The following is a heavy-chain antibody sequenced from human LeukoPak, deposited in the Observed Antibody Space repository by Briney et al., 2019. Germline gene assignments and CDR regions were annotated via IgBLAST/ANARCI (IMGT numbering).Heavy chain of an antibody. V-gene: IGHV1-2*02. Sequence: ASVKVSCKTSGYSFTDYYMHWVRQAPGQGPEWMGWINPNSGGTGSAQKFQGRVTMTRDTSITTVYMEVSWLTSDDTAIYYCARADRLHGGPYLIGPWGQGTLVTVSS. CDR1: GYSFTDYY. J-gene: IGHJ5*02. CDR2: INPNSGGT. D-gene: IGHD2-21*01. CDR3: ARADRLHGGPYLIGP.